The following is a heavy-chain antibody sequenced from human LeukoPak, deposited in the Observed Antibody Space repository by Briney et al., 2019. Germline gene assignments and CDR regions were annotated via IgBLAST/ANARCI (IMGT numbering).Heavy chain of an antibody. CDR2: IYPGDSET. CDR3: ARHAAVRDTYYFDY. V-gene: IGHV5-51*01. J-gene: IGHJ4*02. D-gene: IGHD6-13*01. CDR1: GYSFTSYW. Sequence: GESLKISCKGSGYSFTSYWIGWVRQMPGKGLEWMGIIYPGDSETRYRPSFQGQVTISADRSISTAYLQWSSLKASDTAMYYCARHAAVRDTYYFDYWGQGTLVTVSS.